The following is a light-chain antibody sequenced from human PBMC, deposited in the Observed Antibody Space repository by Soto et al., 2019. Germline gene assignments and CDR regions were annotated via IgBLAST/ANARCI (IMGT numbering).Light chain of an antibody. CDR1: SSDVGGYNY. CDR2: DVS. V-gene: IGLV2-14*03. J-gene: IGLJ2*01. Sequence: QSVLTQPASVSGSPGQSITISCTGTSSDVGGYNYVSWYQHHPGKAPKLIIYDVSNRPSGVSNRFVGSKSGITASLTISGLQADDEADYYCSSYTTTSVLFGGGTQLTVL. CDR3: SSYTTTSVL.